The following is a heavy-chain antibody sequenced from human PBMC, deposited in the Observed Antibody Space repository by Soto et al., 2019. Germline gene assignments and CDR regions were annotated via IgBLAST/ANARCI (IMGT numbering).Heavy chain of an antibody. CDR2: ISYDGRNK. D-gene: IGHD3-3*01. CDR1: GFTFSSYA. Sequence: QVQLVESGGGVVQPGRSLRLSCAASGFTFSSYAMHWVRQAPGKGLEWVAVISYDGRNKYYADSVKGRFTISRDNSKNTLYLQMNSLRAEDTAVYYCARDEIRISWAYGMDVWGQGTTVTVSS. V-gene: IGHV3-30*04. J-gene: IGHJ6*02. CDR3: ARDEIRISWAYGMDV.